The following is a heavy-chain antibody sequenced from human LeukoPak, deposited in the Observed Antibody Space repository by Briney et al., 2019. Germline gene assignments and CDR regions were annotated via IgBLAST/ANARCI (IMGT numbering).Heavy chain of an antibody. CDR1: GFTFSSYG. CDR3: AKDKPEWYNWKNWFDP. J-gene: IGHJ5*02. D-gene: IGHD1-20*01. V-gene: IGHV3-30*02. CDR2: IRYDGSNK. Sequence: GGSLRLSCAASGFTFSSYGMHWVRQAPGKGLEWVAFIRYDGSNKYYADSVRGRFTISRDNSKNTLYLQMNSLRAEDTAVYYCAKDKPEWYNWKNWFDPWGQGTLVTVSS.